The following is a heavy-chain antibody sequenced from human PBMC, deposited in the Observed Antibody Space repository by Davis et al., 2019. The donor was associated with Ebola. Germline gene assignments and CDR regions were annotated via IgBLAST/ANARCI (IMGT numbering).Heavy chain of an antibody. D-gene: IGHD4-11*01. J-gene: IGHJ4*02. CDR3: ARGHNYAHEY. CDR2: INPVFGTT. CDR1: GGTFSNFA. V-gene: IGHV1-69*13. Sequence: SVKVSCKASGGTFSNFAISWVRQAPGQGLEWMGGINPVFGTTKYAQKFQGRVTITADESTSTASMELSGLRSEDTAVYYCARGHNYAHEYWGQGTLVTVSS.